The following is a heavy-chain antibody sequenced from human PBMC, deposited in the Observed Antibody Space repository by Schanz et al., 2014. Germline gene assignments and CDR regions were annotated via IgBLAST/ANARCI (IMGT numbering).Heavy chain of an antibody. CDR2: IWYDGNNK. J-gene: IGHJ1*01. CDR1: GFTFSSYG. Sequence: QVHLVESGGGVVQPGRSLRLSCAASGFTFSSYGMHWVRQAPGKGLEWVAVIWYDGNNKFYADSVKGRFTISRDNAKYTLYLQMNSLRAEDTAVYFCAREGFYAEYFRHWGQGTLVVVSS. CDR3: AREGFYAEYFRH. V-gene: IGHV3-33*01.